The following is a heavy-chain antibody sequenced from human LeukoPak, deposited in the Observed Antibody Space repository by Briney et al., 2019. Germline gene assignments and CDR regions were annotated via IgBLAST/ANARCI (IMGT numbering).Heavy chain of an antibody. CDR1: GFTFSDYW. Sequence: RPGGSLRLSCAASGFTFSDYWMHWIRQAPGKGLVWVSRINPDGSTTNYADSVKGRFTISRDNAKNSLYLQMNSLRAEDTAVYYCARVEMWVLRGSDHWGQGVPVTVSS. D-gene: IGHD3-10*02. CDR3: ARVEMWVLRGSDH. CDR2: INPDGSTT. J-gene: IGHJ4*02. V-gene: IGHV3-74*01.